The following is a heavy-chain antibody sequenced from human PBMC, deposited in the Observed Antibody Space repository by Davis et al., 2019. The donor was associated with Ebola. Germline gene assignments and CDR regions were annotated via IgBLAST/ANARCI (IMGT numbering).Heavy chain of an antibody. CDR1: GYTFTSYY. CDR2: ISAYNGNT. Sequence: ASVKVSCKASGYTFTSYYMHWVRQAPGQGLEWMGWISAYNGNTNYAQKLQGRVTMTTDTSTSTAYMELRSLRSDDTDVYYCAREGITGTTRWRGDYYYGMDVWGQGTTVTVSS. J-gene: IGHJ6*02. CDR3: AREGITGTTRWRGDYYYGMDV. V-gene: IGHV1-18*04. D-gene: IGHD1-7*01.